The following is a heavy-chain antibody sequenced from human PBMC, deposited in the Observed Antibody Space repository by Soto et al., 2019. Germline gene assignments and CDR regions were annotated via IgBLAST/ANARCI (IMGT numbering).Heavy chain of an antibody. J-gene: IGHJ6*02. Sequence: QVQLVQSGAEVKKPGVSVKVSCKASGYTFTTYAIHWVRQAPGQRLEWMGWINAGNGNTKFSQKFQGRVTITMDTSASTAYMELSSLRSEDTAVYYCAREAPYLGSGIYGDGMDVWGQGTTVTVSS. D-gene: IGHD3-10*01. V-gene: IGHV1-3*01. CDR3: AREAPYLGSGIYGDGMDV. CDR1: GYTFTTYA. CDR2: INAGNGNT.